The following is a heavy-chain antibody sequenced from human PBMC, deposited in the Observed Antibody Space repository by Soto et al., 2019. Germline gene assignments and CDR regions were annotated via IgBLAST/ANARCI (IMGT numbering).Heavy chain of an antibody. D-gene: IGHD6-13*01. CDR1: GGTFSSYA. CDR2: IIPIFGIA. Sequence: ASVKVSCKASGGTFSSYAISWVRQAPGQGLEWMGGIIPIFGIANYAQKFQGRVTITADKSTSTAYMELSSLRSEDTAVYYCARDLSGSNSFYYMDVWGKGTTVTVSS. J-gene: IGHJ6*03. CDR3: ARDLSGSNSFYYMDV. V-gene: IGHV1-69*10.